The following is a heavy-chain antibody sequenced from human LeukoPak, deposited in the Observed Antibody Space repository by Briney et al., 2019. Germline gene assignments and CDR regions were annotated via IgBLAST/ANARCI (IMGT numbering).Heavy chain of an antibody. D-gene: IGHD6-13*01. Sequence: GGSLRPSCAASGFTFTSYAMHWVRQAPGKGLEWVAVISYVGRNKYYADSVKGRFTISRDNSKNTLDLQMNSLGAEDTAVYYCAREDSSSWCPDYWGRGTVVTVSS. CDR3: AREDSSSWCPDY. J-gene: IGHJ4*02. CDR1: GFTFTSYA. CDR2: ISYVGRNK. V-gene: IGHV3-30*04.